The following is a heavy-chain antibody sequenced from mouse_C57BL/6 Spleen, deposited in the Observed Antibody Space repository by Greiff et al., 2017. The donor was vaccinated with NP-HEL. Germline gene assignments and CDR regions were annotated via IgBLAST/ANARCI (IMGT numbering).Heavy chain of an antibody. V-gene: IGHV1-69*01. CDR2: IDPSDSYT. Sequence: QVQLQQPGAELVMPGASVKLSCKASGYTFTSYWMHWVKQRPGQGLEWIGEIDPSDSYTNYNQKFKCKSTLTVDKSSSTAYMQLSSLTSEDSAVYYCARRGIYDGYYNYAMDYWGQGTSVTVSS. CDR1: GYTFTSYW. D-gene: IGHD2-3*01. CDR3: ARRGIYDGYYNYAMDY. J-gene: IGHJ4*01.